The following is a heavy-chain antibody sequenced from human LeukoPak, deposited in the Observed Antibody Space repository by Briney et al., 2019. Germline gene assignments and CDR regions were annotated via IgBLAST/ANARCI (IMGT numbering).Heavy chain of an antibody. Sequence: GGSWRLSGAAPEFTFTNYAMIWIRQAPGKGLEWVSAISGSGYTTYYAGSVKGRFTISRDNSKNTLYLQMNSLRAEDTAVYSCARGSSASCYSSMDVWGQGTTVTVSS. V-gene: IGHV3-23*01. J-gene: IGHJ6*02. CDR1: EFTFTNYA. CDR2: ISGSGYTT. CDR3: ARGSSASCYSSMDV. D-gene: IGHD2-2*01.